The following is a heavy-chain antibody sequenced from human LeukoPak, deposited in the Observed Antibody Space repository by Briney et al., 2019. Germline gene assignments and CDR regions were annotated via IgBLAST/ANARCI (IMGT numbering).Heavy chain of an antibody. J-gene: IGHJ5*02. CDR2: VYYSGST. V-gene: IGHV4-39*01. Sequence: SETLSLTCTVCGGSISSSDYYWAWIRQPPGKGLEYIGSVYYSGSTYYNPSLESRVTISVDTSKTQFSLNLTSVTAADTAVYYCANTGSYSGPFRPWGQGTLVTVSS. D-gene: IGHD1-1*01. CDR3: ANTGSYSGPFRP. CDR1: GGSISSSDYY.